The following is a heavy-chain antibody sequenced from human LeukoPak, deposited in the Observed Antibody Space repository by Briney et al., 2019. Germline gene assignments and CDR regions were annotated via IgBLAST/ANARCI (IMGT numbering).Heavy chain of an antibody. CDR3: VRIPNSANFPNWFDP. D-gene: IGHD2/OR15-2a*01. J-gene: IGHJ5*02. Sequence: GGSLRLSCAASGFTFSSYNMNWVRQAPEKGLEWISSISGSSAYIYYADSVKGRFTISRDNAKNSLYLQMNSLRADDTAVCYCVRIPNSANFPNWFDPWGQGTLVTVSS. CDR2: ISGSSAYI. CDR1: GFTFSSYN. V-gene: IGHV3-21*01.